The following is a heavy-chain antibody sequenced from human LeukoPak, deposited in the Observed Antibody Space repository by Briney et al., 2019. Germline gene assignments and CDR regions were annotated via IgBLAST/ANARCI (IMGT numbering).Heavy chain of an antibody. CDR1: GFTFGGYG. CDR3: TRYNNDPFDY. D-gene: IGHD1-14*01. J-gene: IGHJ4*02. Sequence: PGGSLILSCAGSGFTFGGYGMHWFRQTPGKVLEWVAVIAYDGSRAFYADSVKGRFTISRDNSKNTMSVQMDDLRAEDTAVYYCTRYNNDPFDYWGQGTLVTVSS. V-gene: IGHV3-33*01. CDR2: IAYDGSRA.